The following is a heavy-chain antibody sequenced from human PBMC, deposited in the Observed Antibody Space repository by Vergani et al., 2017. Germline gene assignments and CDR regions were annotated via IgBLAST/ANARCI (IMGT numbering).Heavy chain of an antibody. J-gene: IGHJ4*02. D-gene: IGHD2-8*01. CDR3: AGGLWDCTHIRCSPPSY. V-gene: IGHV3-21*02. Sequence: EVQLVESGGGLVKPGGSLRLSCAASGFSFSSYSMNWVRQAPGKGLEWVASISGSSSYVFYRDSVEGRFTITRDNAKKSVYLQMNSRRAEDTAMYFCAGGLWDCTHIRCSPPSYWGQGTQVTVSS. CDR1: GFSFSSYS. CDR2: ISGSSSYV.